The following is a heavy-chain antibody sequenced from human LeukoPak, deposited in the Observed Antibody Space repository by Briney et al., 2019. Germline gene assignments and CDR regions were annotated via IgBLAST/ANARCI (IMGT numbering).Heavy chain of an antibody. Sequence: SETLSLTCTVSAGSISNSYWSWIRQPPGKGLESIGYIYYNGHTNYNPSLKSRVTISVDTSKNQFSLNLSSVTAADTAVYCCATILPVNYYMDVWGKGTTVTVSS. CDR2: IYYNGHT. CDR1: AGSISNSY. V-gene: IGHV4-59*01. D-gene: IGHD3-3*02. CDR3: ATILPVNYYMDV. J-gene: IGHJ6*03.